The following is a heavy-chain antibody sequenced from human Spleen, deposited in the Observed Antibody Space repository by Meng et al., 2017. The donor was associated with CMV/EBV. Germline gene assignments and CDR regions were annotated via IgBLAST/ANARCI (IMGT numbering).Heavy chain of an antibody. CDR3: ARDRWEPDLIKRGAFDI. Sequence: SETLSLTCAVSGGSISSSNWWSWVRQPPGKGLEWIGEIYHSGSTNYNPSLKSRVTISVDKSKNQFSLKLSSVTAADTAVYYCARDRWEPDLIKRGAFDIWGQGTMVTVSS. CDR2: IYHSGST. CDR1: GGSISSSNW. V-gene: IGHV4-4*02. D-gene: IGHD1-26*01. J-gene: IGHJ3*02.